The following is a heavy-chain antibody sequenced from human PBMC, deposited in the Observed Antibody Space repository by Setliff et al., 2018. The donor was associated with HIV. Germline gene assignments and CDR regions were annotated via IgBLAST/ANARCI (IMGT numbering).Heavy chain of an antibody. CDR2: IYYSGNI. CDR3: ARDLGSSSNWFDP. V-gene: IGHV4-39*07. CDR1: GGSISSSSHY. D-gene: IGHD6-6*01. Sequence: SETLSLTCTVSGGSISSSSHYWGWIRQPPGKGLEWIGSIYYSGNIYYNPSLKNEVTISVDTSKNQFSLKLSSVTAADTAVYYCARDLGSSSNWFDPWGKGTTVTVSS. J-gene: IGHJ5*01.